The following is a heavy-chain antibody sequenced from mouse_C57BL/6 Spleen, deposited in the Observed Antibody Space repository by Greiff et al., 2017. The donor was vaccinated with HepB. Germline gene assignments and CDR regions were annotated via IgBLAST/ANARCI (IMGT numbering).Heavy chain of an antibody. CDR1: GYTFTDYE. CDR2: IDPETGGT. CDR3: TSDYGSSLHYFDY. V-gene: IGHV1-15*01. Sequence: QVQLKESGAELVRPGASVTLSCKASGYTFTDYEMHWVKQTPVHGLEWIGAIDPETGGTAYNQKFKGKAILTADKSSSTAYMELRSLTSEDSAVYYCTSDYGSSLHYFDYWGQGTTLTVSS. D-gene: IGHD1-1*01. J-gene: IGHJ2*01.